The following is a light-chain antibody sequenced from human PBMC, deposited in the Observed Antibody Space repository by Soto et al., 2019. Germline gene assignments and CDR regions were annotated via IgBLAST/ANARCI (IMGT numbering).Light chain of an antibody. J-gene: IGLJ2*01. CDR1: SSDVGGYNY. CDR3: SSYAGANSVV. CDR2: EVS. Sequence: QSALTQPPSASGSPGQSVTISCTEMSSDVGGYNYVSWYQQHPGKAPKLMIYEVSKRPSGVPDRFSGSKSGNTASLTVSGLQAEDEADYYCSSYAGANSVVFGGGTQLTVL. V-gene: IGLV2-8*01.